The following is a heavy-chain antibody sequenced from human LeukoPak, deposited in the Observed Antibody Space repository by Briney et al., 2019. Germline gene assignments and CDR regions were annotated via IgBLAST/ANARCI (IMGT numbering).Heavy chain of an antibody. V-gene: IGHV3-48*01. D-gene: IGHD5-18*01. Sequence: GGSLRLSCAASGFTFSSYSMNWVRQAPGKGLEWVSYISSSSSTIYYADSVKGRFTISRDNAKNSLYLQMNSLRAEDTAVYYCARGRGYSPFDYWGQGTLVTVSS. J-gene: IGHJ4*02. CDR2: ISSSSSTI. CDR1: GFTFSSYS. CDR3: ARGRGYSPFDY.